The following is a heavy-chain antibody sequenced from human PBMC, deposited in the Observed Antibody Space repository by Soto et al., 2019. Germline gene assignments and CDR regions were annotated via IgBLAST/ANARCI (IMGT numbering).Heavy chain of an antibody. Sequence: SGGSLRLSCAASGFTFSSYAMIWVRQAPGKGLEWVSGVSHSGSHTYYADSVKGRFTISRDNSKNTLYLQMNSLRAEDTAVYYCARGYCSGGTCPRHFDYWGQGTLVTVSS. CDR2: VSHSGSHT. CDR3: ARGYCSGGTCPRHFDY. V-gene: IGHV3-23*01. CDR1: GFTFSSYA. J-gene: IGHJ4*02. D-gene: IGHD2-15*01.